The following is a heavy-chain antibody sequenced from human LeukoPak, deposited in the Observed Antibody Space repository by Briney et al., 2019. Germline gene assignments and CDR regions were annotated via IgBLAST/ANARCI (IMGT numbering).Heavy chain of an antibody. CDR1: GYTFTGYY. CDR3: RGYSSSPDGYYYMDV. J-gene: IGHJ6*03. Sequence: GASVKVSCKASGYTFTGYYMHWVRQAPGQGLEWMGWINPNSGGTNYAQKFQSRVTMTRDTSISTAYMELSRLRSDDTAVYYCRGYSSSPDGYYYMDVWGKGTTVTVSS. V-gene: IGHV1-2*02. CDR2: INPNSGGT. D-gene: IGHD6-6*01.